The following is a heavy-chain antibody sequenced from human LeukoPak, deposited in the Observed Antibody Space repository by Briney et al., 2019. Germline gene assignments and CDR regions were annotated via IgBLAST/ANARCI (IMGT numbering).Heavy chain of an antibody. Sequence: SCKASGSTFTGYYMHWVRQAPGQGLEWMGRINPNSGGTNYAQKFQGRVTMTSDTSISTAYMELSRLRSDDTAVYYCARDGDSSGYYIDYWGQGTLVTVSS. CDR3: ARDGDSSGYYIDY. V-gene: IGHV1-2*06. CDR2: INPNSGGT. J-gene: IGHJ4*02. D-gene: IGHD3-22*01. CDR1: GSTFTGYY.